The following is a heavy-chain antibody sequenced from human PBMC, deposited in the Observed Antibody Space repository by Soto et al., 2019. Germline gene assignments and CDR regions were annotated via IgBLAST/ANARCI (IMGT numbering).Heavy chain of an antibody. CDR2: IYYSGST. Sequence: ASETLSLTCTVSGGSISSYYWSWIRQPPGKGLEWIGYIYYSGSTNYNPSLKSRVTISVDTSKNQFSLKLSSVTAADTAVYYCARVIQWIQLSFDPWGQGTLVTVSS. V-gene: IGHV4-59*01. CDR1: GGSISSYY. D-gene: IGHD5-18*01. J-gene: IGHJ5*02. CDR3: ARVIQWIQLSFDP.